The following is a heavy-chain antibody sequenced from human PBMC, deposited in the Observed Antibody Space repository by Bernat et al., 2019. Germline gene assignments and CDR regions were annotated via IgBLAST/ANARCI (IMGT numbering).Heavy chain of an antibody. CDR2: IYSGGST. CDR3: ARVYYDILIGYYLQY. J-gene: IGHJ4*02. Sequence: EVQLVESGGGLVKPGGSLRLSCAASGFSVSSNYMSWVRQAPGKGLEWVSVIYSGGSTYYADSVKGRFTISRDNSKNTLYLQMNSLRAEDTAVYYCARVYYDILIGYYLQYWGQGTLVTVSS. D-gene: IGHD3-9*01. CDR1: GFSVSSNY. V-gene: IGHV3-53*01.